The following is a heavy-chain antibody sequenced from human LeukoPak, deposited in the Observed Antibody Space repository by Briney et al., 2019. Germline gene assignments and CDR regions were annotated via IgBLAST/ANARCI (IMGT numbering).Heavy chain of an antibody. CDR1: GFTFSSYA. CDR2: ISYDGSNK. Sequence: PGGSLRLSCAASGFTFSSYAMHWVRQAPGQGLEWVAVISYDGSNKYYADSVKGRFTISRDNSKNTLYLQMNSLRAEDTAVYYCARDHSSSWFDYWGQGTLVTVSS. CDR3: ARDHSSSWFDY. J-gene: IGHJ4*02. D-gene: IGHD6-13*01. V-gene: IGHV3-30*04.